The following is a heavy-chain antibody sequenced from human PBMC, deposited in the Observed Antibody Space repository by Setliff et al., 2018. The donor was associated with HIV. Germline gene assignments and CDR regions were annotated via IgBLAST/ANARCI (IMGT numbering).Heavy chain of an antibody. D-gene: IGHD3-22*01. J-gene: IGHJ3*01. CDR2: IEPSSSGT. CDR3: ARQDHSSVNSGSLYAFDV. Sequence: ASVKVSCKASGYTFTAYYIHWVRQAPGHGLQLMGRIEPSSSGTNYIQKFQGMVTITRDTSIYTVYMELTGLTSDDTAVYYCARQDHSSVNSGSLYAFDVWGQGTMVTVSS. V-gene: IGHV1-2*06. CDR1: GYTFTAYY.